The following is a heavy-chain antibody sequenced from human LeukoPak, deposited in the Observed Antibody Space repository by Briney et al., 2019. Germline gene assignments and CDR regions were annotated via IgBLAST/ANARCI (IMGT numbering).Heavy chain of an antibody. D-gene: IGHD5-12*01. CDR3: ARARQGLYSGYHFDY. V-gene: IGHV1-8*01. J-gene: IGHJ4*02. Sequence: ASVKVSCKASGYTFTSYYMHWVRQAPGQGLEWMGWMNPNSGNTGYAQKFQGRVTMTRNTSISTAYMELSSLRSEDTAVYYCARARQGLYSGYHFDYWGQGTLVTVSS. CDR2: MNPNSGNT. CDR1: GYTFTSYY.